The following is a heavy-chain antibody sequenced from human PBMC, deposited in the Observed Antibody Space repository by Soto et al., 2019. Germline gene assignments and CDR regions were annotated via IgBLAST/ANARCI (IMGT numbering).Heavy chain of an antibody. CDR2: FDPEDGET. Sequence: QVQLVQSGAEVKKPGASVKVSCKVSGYTLTELSMHWVRQAPGKGLEWMGGFDPEDGETIYAQKFQCRVTMTEATSTDTAYMELSSLSSEDTAVYYCATPPHSIWLDTGGAFDIWGQGTMVTVSS. CDR3: ATPPHSIWLDTGGAFDI. J-gene: IGHJ3*02. D-gene: IGHD6-19*01. V-gene: IGHV1-24*01. CDR1: GYTLTELS.